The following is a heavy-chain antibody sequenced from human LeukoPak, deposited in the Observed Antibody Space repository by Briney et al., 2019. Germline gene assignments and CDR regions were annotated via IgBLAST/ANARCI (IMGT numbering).Heavy chain of an antibody. J-gene: IGHJ6*02. Sequence: ASVKVSCKASGGTFSSYAISWVRQAPGQGLEWMGGIIPIFGTANYAQKFQGRVTITADESMSTAYMELSSLRSEDTAVYYCASSRQQLVLGMDVWGQGTTVTVSS. V-gene: IGHV1-69*13. CDR1: GGTFSSYA. D-gene: IGHD6-13*01. CDR2: IIPIFGTA. CDR3: ASSRQQLVLGMDV.